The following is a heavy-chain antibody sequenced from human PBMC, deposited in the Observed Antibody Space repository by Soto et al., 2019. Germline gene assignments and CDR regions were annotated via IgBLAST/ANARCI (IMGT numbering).Heavy chain of an antibody. J-gene: IGHJ4*02. CDR1: GGSISSYY. CDR2: IYYSGST. CDR3: ARAYGGYAGDY. Sequence: SETLSLTCTVSGGSISSYYWSWIRQPPGKGLEWIGYIYYSGSTNYNPSLKSRVTISVDTSKNQFSLKLSSVTAADTAVYYCARAYGGYAGDYWGQGTLVTVSS. V-gene: IGHV4-59*01. D-gene: IGHD5-12*01.